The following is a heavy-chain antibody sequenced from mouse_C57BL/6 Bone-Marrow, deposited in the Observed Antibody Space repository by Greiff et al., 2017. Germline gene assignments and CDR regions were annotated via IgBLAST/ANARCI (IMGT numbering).Heavy chain of an antibody. CDR3: ARGWLPAWFAY. CDR2: ISSGSSTI. D-gene: IGHD2-2*01. J-gene: IGHJ3*01. V-gene: IGHV5-17*01. CDR1: GFTFSDYG. Sequence: EVHLVESGGGLVKPGGSLKLSCAASGFTFSDYGMHWVRQAPEKGLEWVAYISSGSSTIYSADTVKGRFTISRDNAKNTLFLQMTSLRSEDTAMYYCARGWLPAWFAYWGQGTLVTVSA.